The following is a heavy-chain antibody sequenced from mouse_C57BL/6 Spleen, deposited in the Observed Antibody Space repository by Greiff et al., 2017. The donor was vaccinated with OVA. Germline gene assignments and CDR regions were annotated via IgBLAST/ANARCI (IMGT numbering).Heavy chain of an antibody. V-gene: IGHV3-6*01. J-gene: IGHJ1*03. CDR3: ARSTMVTTWYFDV. D-gene: IGHD2-2*01. CDR2: ISYDGSN. Sequence: EVKLQESGPGLVKPSQSLSLTCSVTGYSITSGYYWNWIRQFPGNKLEWMGYISYDGSNNYNPSLKNRISITRDTSKNQFFLKLNSVTTEDTATYYCARSTMVTTWYFDVWGTGTTVTVSS. CDR1: GYSITSGYY.